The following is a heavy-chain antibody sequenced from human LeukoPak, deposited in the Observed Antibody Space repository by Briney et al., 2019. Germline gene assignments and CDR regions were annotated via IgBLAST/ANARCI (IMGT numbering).Heavy chain of an antibody. V-gene: IGHV4-59*08. CDR2: IYYSGGT. J-gene: IGHJ6*03. Sequence: SETLSLTCTVSGGSISSYYWSWIRQPPGKGLEWIGYIYYSGGTNYNPSLKSRVAISVDTSKNQFSLKLSSVTAADTAVYYCARNGHMDVWGKGTTVTVSS. CDR3: ARNGHMDV. CDR1: GGSISSYY.